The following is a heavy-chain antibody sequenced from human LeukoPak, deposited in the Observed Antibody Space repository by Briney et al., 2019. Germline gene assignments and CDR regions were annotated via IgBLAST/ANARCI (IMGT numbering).Heavy chain of an antibody. CDR3: ARRFHSDSSGYLPVFDWFDP. CDR1: GGSISSYY. J-gene: IGHJ5*02. Sequence: PSETLSLTCTVSGGSISSYYWSWIRQPPGKGLEWIGYIYDSGRTDYNPSLKSRVTISLDTSKNQFSLKLSSVTAADTAVYYCARRFHSDSSGYLPVFDWFDPWGQGALVTVSS. CDR2: IYDSGRT. D-gene: IGHD3-22*01. V-gene: IGHV4-59*08.